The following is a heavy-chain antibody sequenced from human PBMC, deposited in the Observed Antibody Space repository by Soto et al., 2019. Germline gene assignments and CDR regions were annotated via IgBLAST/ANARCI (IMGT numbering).Heavy chain of an antibody. CDR1: GGSISSYY. V-gene: IGHV4-4*07. Sequence: PSETLSLTCTVSGGSISSYYWSWIRQPAGKGLEWIGRIYIYSSGTTNYNPSLKSRVTMSGDTSKNQFSLNLSSVTAADTAVYYCATGPASYNWFGSWGQGTLGTVSS. J-gene: IGHJ5*01. CDR3: ATGPASYNWFGS. CDR2: IYIYSSGTT. D-gene: IGHD3-10*01.